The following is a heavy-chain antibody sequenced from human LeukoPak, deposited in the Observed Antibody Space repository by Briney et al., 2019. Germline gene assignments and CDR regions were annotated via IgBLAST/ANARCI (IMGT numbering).Heavy chain of an antibody. Sequence: ASVKVSCKASGYTFTSYGISWVRQAPGQGLEWMGWISAYNGNTNYAQKLQGRVTMTTDTSTSTAYMELSSLRSEDTAVYYCARMGPYGDYTWYYFDYWGQGTLVTVSS. D-gene: IGHD4-17*01. J-gene: IGHJ4*02. CDR2: ISAYNGNT. V-gene: IGHV1-18*01. CDR3: ARMGPYGDYTWYYFDY. CDR1: GYTFTSYG.